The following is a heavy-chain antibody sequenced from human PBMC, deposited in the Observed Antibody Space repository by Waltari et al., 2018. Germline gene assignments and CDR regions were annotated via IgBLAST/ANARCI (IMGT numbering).Heavy chain of an antibody. CDR1: GFTFCSYE. Sequence: EVQLVESVGGLVQPGGSLRLSCAASGFTFCSYEMNWVRQAPGKGLEWVSYISSSGSTIYYADSVKGRFTISRDNAKNSLYLQMNSLRAEDTAVYYCARGYSSSWYSPPIDYWGQGTLVTVSS. CDR2: ISSSGSTI. V-gene: IGHV3-48*03. CDR3: ARGYSSSWYSPPIDY. J-gene: IGHJ4*02. D-gene: IGHD6-13*01.